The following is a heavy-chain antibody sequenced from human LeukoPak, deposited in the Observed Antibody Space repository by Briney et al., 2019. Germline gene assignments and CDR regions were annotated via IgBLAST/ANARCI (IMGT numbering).Heavy chain of an antibody. CDR3: ARGLRQWAGLGAAKLAPPWSPKDAFDI. CDR2: ISSSSSYI. Sequence: GGSLRLSCAASGFTFSSYSMNWVRQAPGKGLEWVSSISSSSSYIYYADSVKGRFTISRDNAKNSLYLQMNSLRAEDTAVYYCARGLRQWAGLGAAKLAPPWSPKDAFDIWGQGTMVTVSS. V-gene: IGHV3-21*01. J-gene: IGHJ3*02. D-gene: IGHD3-3*01. CDR1: GFTFSSYS.